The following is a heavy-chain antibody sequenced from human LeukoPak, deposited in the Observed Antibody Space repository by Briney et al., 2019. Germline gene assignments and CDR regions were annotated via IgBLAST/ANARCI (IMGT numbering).Heavy chain of an antibody. Sequence: QPGRSLRLSCAASGFTFSSNAIHWVRQAPGKGLEWVAEISYDGGNTYYADSVKGRFTIPRDNSKNTLYLQMNSLRAEDTAVYYCAKEGTGIHFDYWGQGTLVTVSS. CDR2: ISYDGGNT. CDR1: GFTFSSNA. CDR3: AKEGTGIHFDY. V-gene: IGHV3-30-3*01. D-gene: IGHD1-1*01. J-gene: IGHJ4*02.